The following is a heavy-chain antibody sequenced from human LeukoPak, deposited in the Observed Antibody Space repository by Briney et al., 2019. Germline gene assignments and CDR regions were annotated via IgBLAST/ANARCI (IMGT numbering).Heavy chain of an antibody. Sequence: SETLSLTCAVYGGSFSGHYWSWIRQPPGKGLEWIGEINHSGSTNYNPSLKSRVTMSVDTSKNQFSLKLRSVTAADAAVYYCARARGEVAIDYWGQGTLVTVSS. CDR3: ARARGEVAIDY. CDR1: GGSFSGHY. J-gene: IGHJ4*02. V-gene: IGHV4-34*01. CDR2: INHSGST. D-gene: IGHD5-12*01.